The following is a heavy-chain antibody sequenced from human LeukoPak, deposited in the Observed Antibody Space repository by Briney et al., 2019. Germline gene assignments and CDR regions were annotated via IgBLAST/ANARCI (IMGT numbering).Heavy chain of an antibody. J-gene: IGHJ5*02. V-gene: IGHV4-31*03. CDR3: ARVRFGESFNWFDP. CDR2: IYYSGST. Sequence: TLSLTCTVSGGSISSGGYYWSWLRQHPGQGLEWIGYIYYSGSTYYNPSLKRRVTISVDTSKNQFSLKLSSVTAADTSVYYCARVRFGESFNWFDPWGQGTLVTVSS. D-gene: IGHD3-10*01. CDR1: GGSISSGGYY.